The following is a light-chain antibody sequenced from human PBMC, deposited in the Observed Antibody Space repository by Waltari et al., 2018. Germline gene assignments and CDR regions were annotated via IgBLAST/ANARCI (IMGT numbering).Light chain of an antibody. Sequence: QSVLTQPPSVSGAPGQRVTISCTGSSSNIGAGYDVHWYQQLPGRAPKLLIYGNTNRPSGVPDRFSCSKSCTSTSLAITGLQAEDEADYYCQSYDNSLTVLFGGGTKLTVL. CDR1: SSNIGAGYD. CDR2: GNT. V-gene: IGLV1-40*01. CDR3: QSYDNSLTVL. J-gene: IGLJ2*01.